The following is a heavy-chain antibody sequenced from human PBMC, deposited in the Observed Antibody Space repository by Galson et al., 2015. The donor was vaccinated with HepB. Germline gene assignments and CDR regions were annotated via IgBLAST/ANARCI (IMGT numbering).Heavy chain of an antibody. J-gene: IGHJ4*02. Sequence: SLRLSCAASGLTFTNYWMNWVRQAPGKGLEWVANIKHDGSERYYVDSVKGRFTISRDIAKNSLYLQMNSLRVEDTAVYYCVSVAGYWGQGTLVTVSS. CDR2: IKHDGSER. CDR3: VSVAGY. CDR1: GLTFTNYW. V-gene: IGHV3-7*03.